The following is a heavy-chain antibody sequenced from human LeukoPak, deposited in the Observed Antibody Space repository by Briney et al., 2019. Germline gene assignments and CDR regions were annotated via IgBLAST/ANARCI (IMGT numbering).Heavy chain of an antibody. J-gene: IGHJ5*02. CDR1: GFTFSSSW. CDR2: IKEDGSEK. Sequence: GGSLRLSCAASGFTFSSSWMSWVRKAPGKGLEWVANIKEDGSEKNYVDSVKGRFTISRDNAKNSVYLQMTSLRAEDTAVYYCARALIPLLGDPWGQGTLVTVSS. CDR3: ARALIPLLGDP. V-gene: IGHV3-7*01. D-gene: IGHD7-27*01.